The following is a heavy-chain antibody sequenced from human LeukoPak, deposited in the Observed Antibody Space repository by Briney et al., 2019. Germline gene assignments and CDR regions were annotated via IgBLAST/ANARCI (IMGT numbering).Heavy chain of an antibody. V-gene: IGHV1-18*01. CDR3: ARRSQEQQLVLYYYYYMDV. CDR2: ISVYNGNT. J-gene: IGHJ6*03. CDR1: GYTFTSYG. D-gene: IGHD6-13*01. Sequence: ASVKVSCKASGYTFTSYGISWVRQAPGQGLEWMGWISVYNGNTNYAQKLQGRVTMTTDTSTSTAYMELRSLRSDDTGVYYCARRSQEQQLVLYYYYYMDVWGKGTTVTVSS.